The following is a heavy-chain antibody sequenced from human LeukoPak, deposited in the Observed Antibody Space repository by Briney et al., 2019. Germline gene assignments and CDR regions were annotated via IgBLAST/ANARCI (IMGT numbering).Heavy chain of an antibody. CDR3: ARGHPYSSGWYDY. Sequence: GRSLRLSCAASGFTFSSYGMHWVRQAPGKGLEWAAVIWYDGSNKYYADSVKGRFTISRDNSKNTLYLQMNSLRAEDTAVYYCARGHPYSSGWYDYWGQGTLVTVSS. J-gene: IGHJ4*02. D-gene: IGHD6-19*01. CDR1: GFTFSSYG. CDR2: IWYDGSNK. V-gene: IGHV3-33*01.